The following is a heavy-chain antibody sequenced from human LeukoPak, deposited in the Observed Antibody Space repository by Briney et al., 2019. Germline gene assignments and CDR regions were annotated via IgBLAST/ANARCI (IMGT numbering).Heavy chain of an antibody. Sequence: ASVKVSCKASGYTFTDYYMHWVRQAPGQGLEWMGWINPKSGGTNYAQKFQGRVSMTSDTSISTAYMELSRLTSDDTAVYHCARATGFDYWGQGTLVTVSS. CDR2: INPKSGGT. D-gene: IGHD1-1*01. CDR1: GYTFTDYY. CDR3: ARATGFDY. J-gene: IGHJ4*02. V-gene: IGHV1-2*02.